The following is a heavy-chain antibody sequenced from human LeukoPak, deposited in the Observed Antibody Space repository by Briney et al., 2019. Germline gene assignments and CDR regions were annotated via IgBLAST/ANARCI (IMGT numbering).Heavy chain of an antibody. V-gene: IGHV3-74*01. CDR1: GFTLGNAW. CDR3: ARDRPHNWFDP. D-gene: IGHD1-14*01. J-gene: IGHJ5*02. CDR2: IDSDGTTT. Sequence: GGSLRLSCAASGFTLGNAWMHWVRQAPGEGLVWVSRIDSDGTTTIYADSVKGRFTISSDNAKNTVYLQMNSLRVDDTAVYYCARDRPHNWFDPRGQGTLVTVSS.